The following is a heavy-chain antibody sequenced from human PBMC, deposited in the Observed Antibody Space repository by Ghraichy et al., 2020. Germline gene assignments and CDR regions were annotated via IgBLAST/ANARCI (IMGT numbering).Heavy chain of an antibody. J-gene: IGHJ6*02. CDR3: ARAVVVVPAALLSGGYGMDV. CDR1: GYTFTSYG. V-gene: IGHV1-18*01. CDR2: ISAYNGNT. Sequence: ASVKVSCKASGYTFTSYGISWVRQAPGQGLEWMGWISAYNGNTNYAQKLQGRVTMTTDTSTSTAYMELRSLRSDDTAMYYCARAVVVVPAALLSGGYGMDVWGQGTTVTVSS. D-gene: IGHD2-2*01.